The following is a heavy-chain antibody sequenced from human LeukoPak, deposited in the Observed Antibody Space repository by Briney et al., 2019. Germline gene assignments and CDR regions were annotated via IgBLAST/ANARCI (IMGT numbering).Heavy chain of an antibody. J-gene: IGHJ4*02. D-gene: IGHD3-22*01. CDR2: IYYSGST. V-gene: IGHV4-59*01. CDR1: GGSISRYY. CDR3: ASYSYYYDSSGYFGY. Sequence: SETLSLTCTVSGGSISRYYWSWIRQPPGKGLEWIGYIYYSGSTNYNPSLKSRVTISVDTSKNQFSLKLSSVTAADTAVYYCASYSYYYDSSGYFGYWGQGTLVTVSS.